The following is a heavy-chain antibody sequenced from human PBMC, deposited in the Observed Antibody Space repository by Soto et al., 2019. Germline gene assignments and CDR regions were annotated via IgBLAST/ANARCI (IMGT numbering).Heavy chain of an antibody. CDR3: ARGRYPFGFLGSRDAFDI. CDR2: MNPNSGNT. D-gene: IGHD3-10*01. J-gene: IGHJ3*02. Sequence: GASVKVSCKASGYTFTSYDINWVRQATGQGLEWMGWMNPNSGNTGYAQKFQGRVTMTRNTSISTAYMELSSLRSEDTAVYYCARGRYPFGFLGSRDAFDIWGQGTMVTVSS. CDR1: GYTFTSYD. V-gene: IGHV1-8*01.